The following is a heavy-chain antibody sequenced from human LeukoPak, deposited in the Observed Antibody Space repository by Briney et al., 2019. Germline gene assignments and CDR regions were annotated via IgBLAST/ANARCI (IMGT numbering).Heavy chain of an antibody. Sequence: SETLSLTCTVSGGSICSYYWSWIRQPPGKGLEWIGYIYNSGSTNYNPSLKSRVTISVDTSKNQFSLKLSSVTAADTAVYYCARGRFDPLTGYEYYHDYWGQGTLVTVSS. CDR3: ARGRFDPLTGYEYYHDY. D-gene: IGHD3-9*01. J-gene: IGHJ4*02. CDR1: GGSICSYY. V-gene: IGHV4-59*08. CDR2: IYNSGST.